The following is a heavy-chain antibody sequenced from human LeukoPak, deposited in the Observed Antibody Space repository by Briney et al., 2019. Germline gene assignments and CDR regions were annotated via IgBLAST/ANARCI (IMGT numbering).Heavy chain of an antibody. V-gene: IGHV3-66*02. D-gene: IGHD5-24*01. CDR2: IYSGGST. CDR3: ARVGDGYNKLDY. J-gene: IGHJ4*02. CDR1: GFTVSSNY. Sequence: GGSLRLSCAASGFTVSSNYMSWVRQAPGKGLEWVSVIYSGGSTYYADSVKGRFTISRDNSKNTLYLQMDSLRAEDTAVYYCARVGDGYNKLDYWGQGTLVTVSS.